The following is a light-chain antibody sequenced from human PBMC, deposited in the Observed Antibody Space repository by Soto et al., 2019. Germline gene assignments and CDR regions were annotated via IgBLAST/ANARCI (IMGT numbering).Light chain of an antibody. J-gene: IGKJ1*01. Sequence: DIQMTQSPSSLSASVGDRVIITCRASRDIVTSLNWYQQHPGKGPKILISAASTLQRGVPSRFSGSGSGTDFNLTISSLQPADYATYYCQQSYSSRTFGQGTTVEIK. CDR3: QQSYSSRT. CDR1: RDIVTS. V-gene: IGKV1-39*01. CDR2: AAS.